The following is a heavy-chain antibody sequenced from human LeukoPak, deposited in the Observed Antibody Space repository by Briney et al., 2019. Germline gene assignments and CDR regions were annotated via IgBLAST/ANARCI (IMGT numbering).Heavy chain of an antibody. V-gene: IGHV3-66*02. CDR3: ARGYCSSTSCYKWWAFDI. D-gene: IGHD2-2*02. CDR1: GFTVSSDY. CDR2: IYSGGST. Sequence: PGGSLRLSCAASGFTVSSDYMSWVRQAPGKGLEWVSVIYSGGSTYYADSVKGRFTISRDNPKNTLYLQMNSLRAEDTAVYYCARGYCSSTSCYKWWAFDIWGQGTMVTVSS. J-gene: IGHJ3*02.